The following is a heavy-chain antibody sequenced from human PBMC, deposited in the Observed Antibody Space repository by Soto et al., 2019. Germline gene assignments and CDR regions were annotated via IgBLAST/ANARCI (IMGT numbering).Heavy chain of an antibody. CDR1: GGSISSYY. V-gene: IGHV4-59*08. Sequence: SETLSLTCTVSGGSISSYYWSWIRQPPGKGLEWIGYIYYSGSTNYNPSHKSRVTISVDTSKNQFSLKLSSVTAADTAVYYGASLPWRWDLYYFDYWGQGTLVTVSS. CDR3: ASLPWRWDLYYFDY. J-gene: IGHJ4*02. D-gene: IGHD1-26*01. CDR2: IYYSGST.